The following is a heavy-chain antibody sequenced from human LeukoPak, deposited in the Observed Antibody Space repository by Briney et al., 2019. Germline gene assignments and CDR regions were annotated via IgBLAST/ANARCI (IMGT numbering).Heavy chain of an antibody. CDR3: AKVPYRYDSSGYLW. J-gene: IGHJ4*02. D-gene: IGHD3-22*01. Sequence: GGSLRLSCAASGFTFSSYAMSWVRQAPGKGLEWVSAISGSGGSTYYADSVKGRFTISRDNSKNTLCLQMNSLRAEDTAVYYCAKVPYRYDSSGYLWWGQGTLVTVSS. V-gene: IGHV3-23*01. CDR1: GFTFSSYA. CDR2: ISGSGGST.